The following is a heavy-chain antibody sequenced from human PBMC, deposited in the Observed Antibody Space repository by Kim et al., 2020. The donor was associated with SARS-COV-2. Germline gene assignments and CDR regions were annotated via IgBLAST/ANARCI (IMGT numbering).Heavy chain of an antibody. J-gene: IGHJ1*01. Sequence: GGSLRLSCAASGFTFSSYAMHWVRQAPGKRLEWVAVISYDGSNKYYADSVKGRFTISRDNSKNTLYLQMNSLRAEDTAVYYCARPTQDIVVVPAAETEYFQHWGQGTLVTVSS. CDR2: ISYDGSNK. D-gene: IGHD2-2*01. CDR3: ARPTQDIVVVPAAETEYFQH. CDR1: GFTFSSYA. V-gene: IGHV3-30-3*01.